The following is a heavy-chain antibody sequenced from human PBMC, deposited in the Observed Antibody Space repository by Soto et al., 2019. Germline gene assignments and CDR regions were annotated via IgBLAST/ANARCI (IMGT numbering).Heavy chain of an antibody. CDR2: IRSKTDGGTT. Sequence: GGSLRLSCAASGFTFITAWINWVRQAPGKGLEWVGRIRSKTDGGTTEYAASVKGRFTISRDDSKSIAYLQMNSLKTEDTAVYYCTRENTVTEDYYYYYMDVWGKGTTVTVSS. CDR3: TRENTVTEDYYYYYMDV. CDR1: GFTFITAW. V-gene: IGHV3-15*07. J-gene: IGHJ6*03. D-gene: IGHD4-17*01.